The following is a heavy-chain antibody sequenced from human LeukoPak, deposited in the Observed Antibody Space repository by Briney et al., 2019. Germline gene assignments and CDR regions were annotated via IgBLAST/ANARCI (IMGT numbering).Heavy chain of an antibody. V-gene: IGHV4-59*01. D-gene: IGHD3-22*01. CDR1: GGSINSYY. J-gene: IGHJ3*02. CDR3: ASLKNYYDSSGYLVTDAFDI. Sequence: SETLSLTCTVSGGSINSYYWSWIRQPPGKGLEWIGYIHYSGSTNYNPSLKSRVTISVDTSKNQFSLKLSSVTAADTAVYYCASLKNYYDSSGYLVTDAFDIWGQGTMVTVSS. CDR2: IHYSGST.